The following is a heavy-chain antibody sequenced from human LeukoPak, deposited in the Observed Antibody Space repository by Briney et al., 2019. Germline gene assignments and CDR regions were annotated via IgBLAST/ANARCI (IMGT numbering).Heavy chain of an antibody. CDR2: IYYSGST. D-gene: IGHD3-22*01. CDR1: GGSISSYY. CDR3: ANSLTYYYDSSGGGY. V-gene: IGHV4-59*12. Sequence: SETLSLTCTVSGGSISSYYWSWIRQPPGKGLEWIGYIYYSGSTNYNPSLKSRVTISVDTSKNQFSLKLSSVTAADTAVYYCANSLTYYYDSSGGGYWGQGTLVTVSS. J-gene: IGHJ4*02.